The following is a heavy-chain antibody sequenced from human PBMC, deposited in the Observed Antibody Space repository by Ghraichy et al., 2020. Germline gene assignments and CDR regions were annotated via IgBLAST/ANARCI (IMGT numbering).Heavy chain of an antibody. CDR3: ARFPTAYAHYFDY. CDR2: IIPLFGTT. Sequence: SVKVSCKASGGTFSSYAINWVRQAPGQGLEWMGGIIPLFGTTNYAQKFRGRVTIIADKSTSTAYMELSSLRFEDTAVYFCARFPTAYAHYFDYWGQGTLVTVSS. J-gene: IGHJ4*02. D-gene: IGHD2-2*01. CDR1: GGTFSSYA. V-gene: IGHV1-69*06.